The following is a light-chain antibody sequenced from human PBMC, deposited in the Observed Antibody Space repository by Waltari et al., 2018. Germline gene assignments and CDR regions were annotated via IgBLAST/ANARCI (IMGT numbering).Light chain of an antibody. CDR2: GVT. CDR1: SSDRNFNS. CDR3: CSYAGSYTFRVV. Sequence: QSALTQPPSASGSPGQSVTISCTGASSDRNFNSVSWYQQHPGKAPKIIIYGVTKRPSGVPDRFSGSKSGNTASLTISGLQAEDEADYYCCSYAGSYTFRVVFGGGTKLTVL. V-gene: IGLV2-11*01. J-gene: IGLJ2*01.